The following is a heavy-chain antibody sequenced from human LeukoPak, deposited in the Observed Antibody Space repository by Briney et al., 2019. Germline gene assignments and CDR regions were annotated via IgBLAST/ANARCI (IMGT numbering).Heavy chain of an antibody. CDR2: ISSSGSTI. D-gene: IGHD4-23*01. CDR1: GFTFSSYE. J-gene: IGHJ4*02. Sequence: GGSLRLSCAASGFTFSSYEMNWVRQAPGKGLEWVSYISSSGSTIYYADSVKGRFTISRDNAKNSLYLQMNSLRAEDTAVYYCARDGDYGGNSGYFDYWGQGTLVTVSS. V-gene: IGHV3-48*03. CDR3: ARDGDYGGNSGYFDY.